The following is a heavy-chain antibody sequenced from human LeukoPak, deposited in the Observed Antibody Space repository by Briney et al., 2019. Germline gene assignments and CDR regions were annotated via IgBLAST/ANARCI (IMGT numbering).Heavy chain of an antibody. CDR2: ISGGGDSI. Sequence: GGSLRLSCSASGFTFRSYEMNWVRQAPGQGLEWISYISGGGDSIYYADSVKGRFTISRDNAENSLFLQMNSLTADDTAVYYCARERTTIVSGTTIGAYWGPGTLVTVSS. V-gene: IGHV3-48*03. J-gene: IGHJ4*02. CDR3: ARERTTIVSGTTIGAY. D-gene: IGHD2/OR15-2a*01. CDR1: GFTFRSYE.